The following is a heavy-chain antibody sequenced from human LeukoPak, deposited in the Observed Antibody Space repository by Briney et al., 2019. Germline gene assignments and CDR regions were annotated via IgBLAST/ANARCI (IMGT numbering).Heavy chain of an antibody. J-gene: IGHJ6*02. V-gene: IGHV3-48*01. CDR2: ISSSGSTI. CDR1: GFTFSSYS. D-gene: IGHD3/OR15-3a*01. Sequence: GGSLRLSCAASGFTFSSYSMNWVRQAPGKGLEWVSYISSSGSTIYYADSVKGRFTISRDNAKNSLYLQRNSLRAEDTAVSYCARDDLGTSYFYFGMDVWGQGTTVTVSS. CDR3: ARDDLGTSYFYFGMDV.